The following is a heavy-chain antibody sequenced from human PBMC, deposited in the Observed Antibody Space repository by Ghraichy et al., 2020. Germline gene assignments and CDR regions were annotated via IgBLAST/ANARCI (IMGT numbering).Heavy chain of an antibody. D-gene: IGHD2-8*02. Sequence: ASVKVSCKASGYTFSNNGISWVRQAPGQGLEWMGRISAYTGNTNYAQAFQGRVTLTTDTSTTTAYMELRSLTSDDTAVYYCERERFTGGNSPKDYWGRGTRVTVSS. CDR2: ISAYTGNT. CDR1: GYTFSNNG. V-gene: IGHV1-18*01. J-gene: IGHJ4*02. CDR3: ERERFTGGNSPKDY.